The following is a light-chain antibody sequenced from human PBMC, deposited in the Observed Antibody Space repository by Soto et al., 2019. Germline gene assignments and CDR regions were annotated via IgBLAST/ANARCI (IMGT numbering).Light chain of an antibody. V-gene: IGKV1-27*01. CDR3: QKYDTAPLT. Sequence: DIQVTQSPSSLSESLGDRVSITCRASRGISNYLAWYQQKPGQVPRLLISGASTLHSGVPSRFSGSGSGTDFTLTITSLQPEDIATYFCQKYDTAPLTFGGGTKVEI. CDR1: RGISNY. J-gene: IGKJ4*01. CDR2: GAS.